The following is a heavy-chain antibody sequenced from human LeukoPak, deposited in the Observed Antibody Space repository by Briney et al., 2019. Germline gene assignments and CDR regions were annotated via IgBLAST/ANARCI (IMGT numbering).Heavy chain of an antibody. D-gene: IGHD2-15*01. CDR1: GFTFSSFG. Sequence: GGSLRLSCAASGFTFSSFGLHWVRQAPGKGLEWVAVIWYDGSKQYYADSVKGRFTISRDNSKNTLYLQMNSLRADDTAVYYCASPRRTDGQADLDYWGQRTLVTVSS. CDR2: IWYDGSKQ. CDR3: ASPRRTDGQADLDY. J-gene: IGHJ4*02. V-gene: IGHV3-33*01.